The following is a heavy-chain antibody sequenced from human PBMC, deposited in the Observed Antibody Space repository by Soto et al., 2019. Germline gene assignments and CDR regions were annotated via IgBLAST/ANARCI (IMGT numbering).Heavy chain of an antibody. CDR1: GFTFSNAW. CDR3: TTDRLCRVTRQLDY. CDR2: IKSKTDGGTT. V-gene: IGHV3-15*07. J-gene: IGHJ4*02. Sequence: PGGSLRLSCAASGFTFSNAWMNWVRQAPGKGLEWVGRIKSKTDGGTTDYAAPVKGRFTISRDDSKNTLYLQMNSLKTEDTAVYYCTTDRLCRVTRQLDYWGQGTLVTVSS. D-gene: IGHD3-10*01.